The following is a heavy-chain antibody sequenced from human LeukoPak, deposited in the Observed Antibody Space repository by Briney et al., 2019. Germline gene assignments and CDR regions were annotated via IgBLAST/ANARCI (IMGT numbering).Heavy chain of an antibody. CDR2: IIPIFATA. Sequence: ASVKVSCKASGGTFSSYAISWVRQAPGQGLEWMGGIIPIFATANYAQKFQGRVTITADESTSTAYMELSSLRSEDTAVYYCAIVLAENYYGSGSYYNGFDYWGQGTLVTVSS. J-gene: IGHJ4*02. D-gene: IGHD3-10*01. V-gene: IGHV1-69*01. CDR3: AIVLAENYYGSGSYYNGFDY. CDR1: GGTFSSYA.